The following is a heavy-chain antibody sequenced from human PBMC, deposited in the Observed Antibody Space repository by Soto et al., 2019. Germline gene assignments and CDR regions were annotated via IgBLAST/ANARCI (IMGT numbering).Heavy chain of an antibody. V-gene: IGHV2-70*11. D-gene: IGHD3-10*01. J-gene: IGHJ6*03. CDR3: ARIRTYYGSGSYSPYYYYYYYMDV. CDR1: GFSLSTSGMC. Sequence: SGPTLVNPTQTLTLTCTFSGFSLSTSGMCVSWIRQPPGKALEWLARIDWDDDKYYSTSLKTRLTISKDTSKNQVVLTMTNMDPVDTATYYCARIRTYYGSGSYSPYYYYYYYMDVWGKGTTVTVSS. CDR2: IDWDDDK.